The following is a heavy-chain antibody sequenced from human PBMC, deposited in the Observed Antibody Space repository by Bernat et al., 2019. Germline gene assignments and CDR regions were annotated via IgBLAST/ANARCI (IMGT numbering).Heavy chain of an antibody. J-gene: IGHJ4*02. CDR3: ARDVPNCSGAACSPNFFDY. CDR1: GFAFSDHG. V-gene: IGHV3-48*02. CDR2: ISSRISTI. Sequence: EVQLVESGGGLVQPGGSLRLSCAASGFAFSDHGMNWVRQAPGKGLEWVSYISSRISTIYYTDSVKGRFTISRDNAKNSLYLQMNSPRDGDTAVYYCARDVPNCSGAACSPNFFDYWGQGILVTVSS. D-gene: IGHD2-15*01.